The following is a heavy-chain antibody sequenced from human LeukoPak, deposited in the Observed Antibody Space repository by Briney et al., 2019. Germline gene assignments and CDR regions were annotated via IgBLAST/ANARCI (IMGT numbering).Heavy chain of an antibody. Sequence: ASVKVSCKASGYTFTDYSMHWVRQGQAPGQGLEWMGWINPNSGGTSYAQKFQGRVTMTRDTSISTAYMELSRLRSDDTAVYYCARVPLGVYYYDSTGFYFFDYWGQGTLVTVSS. J-gene: IGHJ4*02. CDR2: INPNSGGT. CDR1: GYTFTDYS. V-gene: IGHV1-2*02. D-gene: IGHD3-22*01. CDR3: ARVPLGVYYYDSTGFYFFDY.